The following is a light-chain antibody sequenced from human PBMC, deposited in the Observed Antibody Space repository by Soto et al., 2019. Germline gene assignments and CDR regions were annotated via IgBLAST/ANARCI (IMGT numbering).Light chain of an antibody. CDR2: ENN. Sequence: QSVLTQPPSVSAAPGQKVTISCSGSSSNIGNNYVSWYQQLPGTAPKLLIYENNKRPSGIPDRFSGSKSGTSATLGITGLQTGDEADYYCGTCDSSLSAAWVFGGGTKVTVL. V-gene: IGLV1-51*02. CDR1: SSNIGNNY. J-gene: IGLJ3*02. CDR3: GTCDSSLSAAWV.